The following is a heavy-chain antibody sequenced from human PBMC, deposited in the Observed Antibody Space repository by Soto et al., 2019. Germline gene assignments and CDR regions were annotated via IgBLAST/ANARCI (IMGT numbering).Heavy chain of an antibody. Sequence: SETLSLTCAVYGGFLSESYWTWIRQPPGKGLEWIGEINHVGGTNYNPSLKSRVTMSVDTSQNQFSLRLISVTAADTAMYFCVRIRYQLPSSVLWLDPWRQGTPVTVSS. J-gene: IGHJ5*02. D-gene: IGHD3-16*01. CDR3: VRIRYQLPSSVLWLDP. CDR1: GGFLSESY. V-gene: IGHV4-34*01. CDR2: INHVGGT.